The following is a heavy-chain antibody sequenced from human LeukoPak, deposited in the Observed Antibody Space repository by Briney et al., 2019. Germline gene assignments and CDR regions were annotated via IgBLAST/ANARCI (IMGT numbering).Heavy chain of an antibody. J-gene: IGHJ3*02. CDR2: IYHSGST. CDR1: GYSISSGYY. D-gene: IGHD1-26*01. V-gene: IGHV4-38-2*01. Sequence: PSETLSLTCAVSGYSISSGYYWGWIRQPPGEGVEWIVSIYHSGSTFYNQSLKGRVTISVDTSKNQSSLKLSSVTAADTAVYYCASPISWARGAFDIWGQGTMVTVSS. CDR3: ASPISWARGAFDI.